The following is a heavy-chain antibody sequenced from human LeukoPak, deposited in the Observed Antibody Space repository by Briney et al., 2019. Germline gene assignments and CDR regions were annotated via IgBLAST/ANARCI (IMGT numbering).Heavy chain of an antibody. CDR3: ARAKRGWDSSGYYYIDY. D-gene: IGHD3-22*01. CDR1: GGSISSGSYY. Sequence: PSETLSLTCTVSGGSISSGSYYWSWIRQPAGKGLEWIGRIYTSGSTNYNPSLKSRVTISVDTPKNQFSLKLSSVTAADTAVYYCARAKRGWDSSGYYYIDYWGQGTLVTVSS. V-gene: IGHV4-61*02. J-gene: IGHJ4*02. CDR2: IYTSGST.